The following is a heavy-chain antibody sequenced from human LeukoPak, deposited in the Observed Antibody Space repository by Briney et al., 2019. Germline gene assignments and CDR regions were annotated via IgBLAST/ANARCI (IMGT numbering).Heavy chain of an antibody. J-gene: IGHJ6*03. D-gene: IGHD7-27*01. CDR1: GYTFSNYV. CDR3: ARAPMRQLTGEGYMDV. CDR2: IIPIFGTA. V-gene: IGHV1-69*06. Sequence: ASVKVSCKASGYTFSNYVINWVRQAPGQGLEWMGGIIPIFGTANYAQKFQGRVTITADKSTSTAYMELSSLRSEDTAVYYCARAPMRQLTGEGYMDVWGKGTTVTVSS.